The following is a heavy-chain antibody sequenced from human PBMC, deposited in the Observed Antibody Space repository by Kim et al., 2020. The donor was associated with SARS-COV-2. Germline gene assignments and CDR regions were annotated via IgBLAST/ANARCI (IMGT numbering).Heavy chain of an antibody. J-gene: IGHJ4*02. D-gene: IGHD5-12*01. V-gene: IGHV4-30-2*05. Sequence: YYNPSLKSRVTISVYTSKNQFSLKLSSVTAADTAVYYCARVGIVATIIDYWGQGTLVTVSS. CDR3: ARVGIVATIIDY.